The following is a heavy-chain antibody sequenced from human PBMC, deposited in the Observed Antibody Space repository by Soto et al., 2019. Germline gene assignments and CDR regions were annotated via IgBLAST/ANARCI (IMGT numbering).Heavy chain of an antibody. J-gene: IGHJ4*02. CDR2: IYYSGTT. CDR3: ASQLIT. CDR1: GDSISNYY. V-gene: IGHV4-59*08. Sequence: QVQLQESGPGLVKPSETLSLTCTVSGDSISNYYWTWIRQPPGKGLEWIGYIYYSGTTNYNPSLKSRVTISVDTSKNQFSLKLSSVTAADTAVYYCASQLITWGQGTLVTVSS.